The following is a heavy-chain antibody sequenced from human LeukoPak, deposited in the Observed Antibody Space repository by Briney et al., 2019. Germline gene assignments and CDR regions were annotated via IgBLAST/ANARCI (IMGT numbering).Heavy chain of an antibody. Sequence: GGSLRLSCAASGYTFTSYAMSWVRQAPGKGLEWVSAISGSGGDTYYADSVKGRFTISRDNSKNTLYLQMNSLRAEDTAVYYCAKSLIGSGYGWAPFDYWGQGTLVTVSS. V-gene: IGHV3-23*01. CDR3: AKSLIGSGYGWAPFDY. CDR2: ISGSGGDT. D-gene: IGHD5-12*01. J-gene: IGHJ4*02. CDR1: GYTFTSYA.